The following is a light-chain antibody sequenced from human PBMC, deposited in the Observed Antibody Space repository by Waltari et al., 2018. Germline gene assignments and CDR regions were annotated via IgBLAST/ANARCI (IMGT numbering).Light chain of an antibody. CDR1: KIGSKS. CDR2: YDS. CDR3: LVWHSTIDHQGV. J-gene: IGLJ2*01. V-gene: IGLV3-21*04. Sequence: SYVVTQSPSVSVAPGETARITSGGDKIGSKSVHWYQQRPGQAPVLVISYDSDRPSGIPERFSGSNSGNTATLTISWVEAEDEADYYCLVWHSTIDHQGVFGGGTKLTVL.